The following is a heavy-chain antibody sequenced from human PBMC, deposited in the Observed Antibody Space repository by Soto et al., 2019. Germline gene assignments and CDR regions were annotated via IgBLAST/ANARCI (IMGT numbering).Heavy chain of an antibody. CDR1: GGSISGSSYY. V-gene: IGHV4-39*01. CDR3: ARLADYGGFY. CDR2: IYYSGST. J-gene: IGHJ4*02. Sequence: KSSETLSLTCTVSGGSISGSSYYWGWVRQPPGKGLEWIGSIYYSGSTYYNPSLKSRVTISVDTSKNQFSLKLSSVTAADTAVYYCARLADYGGFYWGQGTLVTVSS. D-gene: IGHD4-17*01.